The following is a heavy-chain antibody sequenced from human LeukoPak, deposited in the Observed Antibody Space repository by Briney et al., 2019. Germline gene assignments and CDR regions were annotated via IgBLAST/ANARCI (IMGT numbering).Heavy chain of an antibody. V-gene: IGHV3-74*01. CDR1: GFTFSRYW. CDR3: ARAPSEVGGYYPEYFRH. J-gene: IGHJ1*01. CDR2: IKSDGKT. D-gene: IGHD3-22*01. Sequence: GGSLRLSREASGFTFSRYWMHWVRQAPGKGLVWVSRIKSDGKTNYAHSVKGRFTISRDNAKNTVSLQMDSLRAEDTGVYYCARAPSEVGGYYPEYFRHWGQGTLVTVSS.